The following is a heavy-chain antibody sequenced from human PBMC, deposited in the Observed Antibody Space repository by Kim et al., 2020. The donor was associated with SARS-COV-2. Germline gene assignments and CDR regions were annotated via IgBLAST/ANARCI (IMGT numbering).Heavy chain of an antibody. Sequence: SETLSLTCAVYGGSFSGYYWSWIRQPPGKGLEWIGEINHSGSTNYNPSLKSRVTISVDTSKNQFSLKLSSVTAADTAVYYCARIRVVPAAMKQWYFDLWGRGTLVTVSS. D-gene: IGHD2-2*01. J-gene: IGHJ2*01. CDR3: ARIRVVPAAMKQWYFDL. CDR1: GGSFSGYY. V-gene: IGHV4-34*01. CDR2: INHSGST.